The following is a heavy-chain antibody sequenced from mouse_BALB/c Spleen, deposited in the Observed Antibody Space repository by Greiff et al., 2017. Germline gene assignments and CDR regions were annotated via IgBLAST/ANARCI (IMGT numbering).Heavy chain of an antibody. CDR3: ARRGAGAMDY. V-gene: IGHV5-12-2*01. Sequence: EVKLVESGGGLVQPGGSLKLSCAASGFTFSSYTMSWVRQTPEKRLEWVAYISNGGGSTYYPDTVKGRFTISRDNAKNTLYLQMSSLKSEDTAMYYCARRGAGAMDYWGQGTLVTVSA. CDR1: GFTFSSYT. D-gene: IGHD3-1*01. CDR2: ISNGGGST. J-gene: IGHJ3*01.